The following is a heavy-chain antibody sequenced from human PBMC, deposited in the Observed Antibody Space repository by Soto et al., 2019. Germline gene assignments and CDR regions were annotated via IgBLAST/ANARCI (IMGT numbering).Heavy chain of an antibody. Sequence: EVQLLESGGGLVQPGGSLRLSCAASEFTFSSHTMRWVRQAPGKGLEWVSAISAGGSTTKYADSVKGRFTISRDNSKNTLYMQMDSLRAEDTAVYYSAKHQAGYYKPPDYWGQGTLVTVSS. D-gene: IGHD3-9*01. CDR1: EFTFSSHT. CDR3: AKHQAGYYKPPDY. CDR2: ISAGGSTT. V-gene: IGHV3-23*01. J-gene: IGHJ4*02.